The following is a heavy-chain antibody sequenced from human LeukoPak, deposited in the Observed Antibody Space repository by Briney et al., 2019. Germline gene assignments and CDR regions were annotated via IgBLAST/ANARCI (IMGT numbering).Heavy chain of an antibody. CDR2: IIPIFGTA. V-gene: IGHV1-69*05. CDR3: ARPNSGYSSKNYYYYMDV. Sequence: SVKVSCKASGGTFSSYAISWVRQAPGQGLEWMGGIIPIFGTANYAQKFQGRVTNTTDESTSTAYMELSSLRSEDTAVYYCARPNSGYSSKNYYYYMDVWGKGTTVTVSS. J-gene: IGHJ6*03. D-gene: IGHD6-13*01. CDR1: GGTFSSYA.